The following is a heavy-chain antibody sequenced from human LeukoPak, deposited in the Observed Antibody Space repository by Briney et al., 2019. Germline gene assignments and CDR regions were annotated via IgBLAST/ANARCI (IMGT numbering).Heavy chain of an antibody. J-gene: IGHJ6*03. CDR3: ARLSPDYYYYYMDV. V-gene: IGHV5-51*01. CDR1: GSIFTSYW. Sequence: GASLQISCKGAGSIFTSYWIGWVRQLPGKGLEWMGIIYPGDSDTRYSPSFQGQVTISADKSISTAYLQWSSLKASDTAMYYCARLSPDYYYYYMDVWGKGTTVTISS. CDR2: IYPGDSDT.